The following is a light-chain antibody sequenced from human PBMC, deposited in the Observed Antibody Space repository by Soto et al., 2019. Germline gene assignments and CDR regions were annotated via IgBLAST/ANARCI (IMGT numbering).Light chain of an antibody. CDR2: GAS. CDR3: QQRSNWLT. Sequence: EIVFTQSPGTLSLSPGERATLSCRASQSVSSSYLAWYQQKPGQAPRLLIYGASSRATGIPDRFSGSWSGTDFTLSISRLEPEDFAVYYCQQRSNWLTFGGGTKVDIK. CDR1: QSVSSSY. J-gene: IGKJ4*01. V-gene: IGKV3D-20*02.